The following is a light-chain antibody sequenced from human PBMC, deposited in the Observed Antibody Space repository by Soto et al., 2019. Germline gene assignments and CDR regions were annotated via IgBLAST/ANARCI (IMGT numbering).Light chain of an antibody. Sequence: QSVLTQPASVSGSPGQSITISCSGPSSDVGAYHLVSWYQHHPGKVPQLIIHETTKRPSGVSNRFSVSKSGNTASLTISGLQAEDEADYYCCSYTGSYTLMFGGGTKVTVL. V-gene: IGLV2-23*01. CDR1: SSDVGAYHL. CDR3: CSYTGSYTLM. CDR2: ETT. J-gene: IGLJ3*02.